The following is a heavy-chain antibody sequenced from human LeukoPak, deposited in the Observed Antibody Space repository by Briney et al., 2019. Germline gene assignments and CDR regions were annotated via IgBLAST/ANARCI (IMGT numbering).Heavy chain of an antibody. V-gene: IGHV4-30-2*01. J-gene: IGHJ4*02. CDR3: ARHGRPVVITTPFDY. CDR2: IYHSGST. CDR1: GGSISSGGYS. Sequence: SETLSLTCAVSGGSISSGGYSWSWIRQPPGKGLEWIGYIYHSGSTYYNPSLKSRVTISVDRSKNQFSLKLSSVTAADTAVYYCARHGRPVVITTPFDYWGQGTLVTVSS. D-gene: IGHD3-22*01.